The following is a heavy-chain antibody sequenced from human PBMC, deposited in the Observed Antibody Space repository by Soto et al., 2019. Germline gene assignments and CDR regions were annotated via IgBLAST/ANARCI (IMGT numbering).Heavy chain of an antibody. CDR1: GYTFTDCH. D-gene: IGHD3-3*01. Sequence: QVQLVQSGAEVKKSGASVKVSCKASGYTFTDCHMHWVRQAPGQGLEWMGWITPDSGDTKSAEKFQGRVTMTRDTSISTVYMELTSLTSDDTAVYFCARDRVGFAVVTPAHWGQGTLVSVSS. CDR3: ARDRVGFAVVTPAH. V-gene: IGHV1-2*02. CDR2: ITPDSGDT. J-gene: IGHJ4*02.